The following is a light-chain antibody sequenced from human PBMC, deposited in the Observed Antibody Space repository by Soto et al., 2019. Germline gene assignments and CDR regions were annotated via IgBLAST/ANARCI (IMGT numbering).Light chain of an antibody. Sequence: QSVLTQPASVSGSPGQSITISSTGTSSDVGGYNYVSWYQQHPGIAPKLMIYDVSNRPSGVSNRFSGSKSGNTASLTISGLQAEDEADYYCSSYTSSSTPLNVFGTGTKVTVL. CDR3: SSYTSSSTPLNV. J-gene: IGLJ1*01. CDR2: DVS. V-gene: IGLV2-14*01. CDR1: SSDVGGYNY.